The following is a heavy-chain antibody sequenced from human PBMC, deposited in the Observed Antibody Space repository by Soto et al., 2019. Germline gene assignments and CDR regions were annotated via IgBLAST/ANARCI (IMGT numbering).Heavy chain of an antibody. Sequence: QVQLQESGPGLVKPSQTLSLTCTVSGGSISSGGYYWSWIRQHPGKGLEWIGYIYYSVSTYYNPSLKSRVTITVDTSKTQFSLKLSSVTAADTAVYYCAREGIAAAGAHFDYWGQGTLVTVSS. CDR3: AREGIAAAGAHFDY. D-gene: IGHD6-13*01. J-gene: IGHJ4*02. V-gene: IGHV4-31*03. CDR2: IYYSVST. CDR1: GGSISSGGYY.